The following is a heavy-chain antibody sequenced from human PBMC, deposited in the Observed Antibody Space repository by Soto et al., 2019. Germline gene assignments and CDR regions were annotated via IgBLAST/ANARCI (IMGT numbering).Heavy chain of an antibody. D-gene: IGHD3-22*01. CDR2: IWYDGSNK. CDR1: GFTFSSYG. V-gene: IGHV3-33*01. CDR3: ARTYYYDRSGYYYVQHYFAY. Sequence: VRSMRLSCAASGFTFSSYGMHWFRQAPGKGLEWVAVIWYDGSNKYYADSVKGRFTISRDNSKNTLYLQMNSLRAEDTAVYYCARTYYYDRSGYYYVQHYFAYRGQGTLVTVSA. J-gene: IGHJ4*02.